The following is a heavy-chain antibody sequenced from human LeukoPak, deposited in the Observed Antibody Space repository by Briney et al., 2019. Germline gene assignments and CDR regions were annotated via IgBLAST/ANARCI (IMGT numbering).Heavy chain of an antibody. D-gene: IGHD6-13*01. CDR1: GFTFSSYG. V-gene: IGHV3-33*06. CDR3: AKGRKATAGTNWFDP. J-gene: IGHJ5*02. CDR2: IWYDGSNK. Sequence: GRSLRLSCAASGFTFSSYGMHWVRQAPGKGLEWVAVIWYDGSNKYYADSVKGRFTISRDNSKNTLYLQMNSLRAEDTALYYCAKGRKATAGTNWFDPWGQGTLVTVSS.